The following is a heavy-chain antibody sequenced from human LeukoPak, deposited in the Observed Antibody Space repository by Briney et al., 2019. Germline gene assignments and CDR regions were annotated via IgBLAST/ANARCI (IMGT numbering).Heavy chain of an antibody. CDR1: GYTFTSYG. Sequence: ASVKVSCKASGYTFTSYGISWVRQAPGQGLEWMGWMNPNSGNTGYAQKFQGRVTITRNTSISTAYMELSSLRSEDTAVYYCARAWGSSSWYYFDYWGQGTLVTVSS. D-gene: IGHD6-13*01. CDR2: MNPNSGNT. V-gene: IGHV1-8*03. J-gene: IGHJ4*02. CDR3: ARAWGSSSWYYFDY.